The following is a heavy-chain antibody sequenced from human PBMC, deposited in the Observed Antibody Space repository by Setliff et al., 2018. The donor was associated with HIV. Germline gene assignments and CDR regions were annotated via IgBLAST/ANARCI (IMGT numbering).Heavy chain of an antibody. D-gene: IGHD3-22*01. Sequence: ASVKVSCKASGYRFTNYGISWVRQAPGQGLEWIAWISPQNGNTEFAQKFHHRVSMTADRSSNISYMELRSLTFEDTAIYYCARDGRFDYDSSGYAGPEFDQWGQGTRVTVSS. V-gene: IGHV1-18*01. CDR2: ISPQNGNT. J-gene: IGHJ4*02. CDR1: GYRFTNYG. CDR3: ARDGRFDYDSSGYAGPEFDQ.